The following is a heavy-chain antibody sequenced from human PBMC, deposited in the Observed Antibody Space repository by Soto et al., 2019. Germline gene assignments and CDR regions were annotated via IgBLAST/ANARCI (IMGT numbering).Heavy chain of an antibody. CDR1: GFTFTRYS. CDR3: ARESEDLTSNFDY. Sequence: GGSLRLSCAASGFTFTRYSMNWVRQAPGKGLEWVSSISSTTNYIYYGDSMKGRFTISRDNAKNSLYLEMNSLRAEDTAVYYRARESEDLTSNFDYWGQGTLVTVSS. J-gene: IGHJ4*02. CDR2: ISSTTNYI. V-gene: IGHV3-21*06.